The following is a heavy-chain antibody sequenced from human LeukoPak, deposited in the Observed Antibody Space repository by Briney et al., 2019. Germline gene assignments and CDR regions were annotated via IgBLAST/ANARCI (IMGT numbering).Heavy chain of an antibody. D-gene: IGHD6-13*01. Sequence: GGSLRLSCAAAGFTFSNYAMSWVRQAPGKGLECVSTISGSGGGTDYADSVKGRFTISRDNSRNTLFLQMNSLRAEDTAVYYCVRNRGYSSSSYFDYWGQGTLVTVSS. V-gene: IGHV3-23*01. CDR2: ISGSGGGT. CDR1: GFTFSNYA. J-gene: IGHJ4*02. CDR3: VRNRGYSSSSYFDY.